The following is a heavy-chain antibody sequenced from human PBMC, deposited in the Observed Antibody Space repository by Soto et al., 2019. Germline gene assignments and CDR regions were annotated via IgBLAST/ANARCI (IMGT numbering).Heavy chain of an antibody. CDR1: GFTFSSYA. Sequence: GGSLRLSCAASGFTFSSYAMHWVRQAPGKGLEWVAVISCDGSNKYYADSVKGRFTISRDNSKNTLYLQMNSLRAEDTAVYYCARGGQFTDLYYGMDVWGQGTTVTVSS. CDR2: ISCDGSNK. D-gene: IGHD4-4*01. CDR3: ARGGQFTDLYYGMDV. V-gene: IGHV3-30-3*01. J-gene: IGHJ6*02.